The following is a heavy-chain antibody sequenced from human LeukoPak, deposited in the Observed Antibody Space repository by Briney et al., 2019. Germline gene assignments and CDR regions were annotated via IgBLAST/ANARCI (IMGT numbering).Heavy chain of an antibody. CDR3: ARARRVYYYDSSGSISP. CDR2: INPNSGGT. Sequence: ASVKVSCKASRYTFTGYYMHWVRQAPGQGLEWMGRINPNSGGTNYAQKFQGRVTMTRDTSISTAYMELSRLRSDDTAVYYCARARRVYYYDSSGSISPWGQGTLVTVSS. J-gene: IGHJ5*02. V-gene: IGHV1-2*06. D-gene: IGHD3-22*01. CDR1: RYTFTGYY.